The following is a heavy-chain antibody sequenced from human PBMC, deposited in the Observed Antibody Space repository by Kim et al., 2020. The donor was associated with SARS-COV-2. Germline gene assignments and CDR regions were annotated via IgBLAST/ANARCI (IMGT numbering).Heavy chain of an antibody. V-gene: IGHV4-59*01. CDR2: IYYSGST. D-gene: IGHD3-3*01. CDR1: GGSISSYY. Sequence: SETLSLTCTVSGGSISSYYWSWIRQPPGKGLEWIVYIYYSGSTNYNPSLKSRVTISVDTSKNQFSLKLSSVTAADTAVYYCARAPGVTIFGVVSSFDIWGQGTMVTVSS. J-gene: IGHJ3*02. CDR3: ARAPGVTIFGVVSSFDI.